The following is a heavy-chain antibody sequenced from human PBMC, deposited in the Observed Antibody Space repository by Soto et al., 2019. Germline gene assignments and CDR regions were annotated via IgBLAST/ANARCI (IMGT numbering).Heavy chain of an antibody. CDR3: AKGTGYCSSTSCRDYYYYYGMDV. CDR1: GFTFSSYG. J-gene: IGHJ6*02. Sequence: PGGSLRLSCAASGFTFSSYGIHWVRQAPGNGLEWVALISYDGSNKYYADSVKGRFAISRDNSKNTLYLQMNSLRAEDTAGYYCAKGTGYCSSTSCRDYYYYYGMDVWGQGTTVTVS. D-gene: IGHD2-2*01. CDR2: ISYDGSNK. V-gene: IGHV3-30*18.